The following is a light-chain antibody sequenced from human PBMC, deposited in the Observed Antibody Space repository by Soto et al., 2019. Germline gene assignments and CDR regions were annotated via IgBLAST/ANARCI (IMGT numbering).Light chain of an antibody. Sequence: DIQMTQSPSTLSAYVGDRVTITCRASQSISEWLAWYQQKPGKPPNILIHAASTLASGVPSRFSGSGSGTEFTLTISSLQPEDLATYYCQQYDTYYSFGQGTKVDIK. CDR1: QSISEW. CDR3: QQYDTYYS. J-gene: IGKJ2*03. V-gene: IGKV1-5*03. CDR2: AAS.